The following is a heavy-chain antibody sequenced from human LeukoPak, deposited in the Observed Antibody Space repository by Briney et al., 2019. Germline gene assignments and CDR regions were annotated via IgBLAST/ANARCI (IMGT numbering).Heavy chain of an antibody. Sequence: ASVKVSCKASGYTFTSYAMNWVRQAPGQGLEWMGWINTNTGNPTYAQGFTGRFVFSLDTSVSTAYLQISSLKAEDTAVYYCAIEYCGGDCYSEPVYHDAFDIWGQGTMVTVSS. CDR3: AIEYCGGDCYSEPVYHDAFDI. CDR2: INTNTGNP. V-gene: IGHV7-4-1*02. D-gene: IGHD2-21*02. CDR1: GYTFTSYA. J-gene: IGHJ3*02.